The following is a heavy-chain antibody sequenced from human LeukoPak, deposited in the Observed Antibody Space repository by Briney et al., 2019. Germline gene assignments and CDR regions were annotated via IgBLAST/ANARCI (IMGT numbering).Heavy chain of an antibody. V-gene: IGHV1-18*01. J-gene: IGHJ5*02. CDR3: ARAGPRGVLTPNWFDP. D-gene: IGHD3-10*01. Sequence: ASVKVSCKASGYTFTSYGISWVRQAPGQGLEWMGWISAYNGNTNYAQTLQGRVTMTTDTSTSTAYMELRSLRSDDTAVYYCARAGPRGVLTPNWFDPWGQGTLVTVSS. CDR2: ISAYNGNT. CDR1: GYTFTSYG.